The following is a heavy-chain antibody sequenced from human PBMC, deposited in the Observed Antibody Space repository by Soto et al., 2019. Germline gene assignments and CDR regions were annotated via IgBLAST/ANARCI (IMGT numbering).Heavy chain of an antibody. CDR3: ARQGTQYSGSGYYYELDV. V-gene: IGHV5-51*01. D-gene: IGHD3-3*01. J-gene: IGHJ6*02. Sequence: GESLKISCKASGFSLNTYWIAWVRQMPGKGLEWMGAIFPGDSDTKYSPSFEGQVTISADRSTSTAYVQWDSLRASDSARYYCARQGTQYSGSGYYYELDVWGPGTTVTVSS. CDR2: IFPGDSDT. CDR1: GFSLNTYW.